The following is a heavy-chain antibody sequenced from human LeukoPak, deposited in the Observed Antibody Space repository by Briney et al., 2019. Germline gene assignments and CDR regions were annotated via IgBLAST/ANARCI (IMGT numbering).Heavy chain of an antibody. J-gene: IGHJ4*02. CDR1: GFTFSSYE. D-gene: IGHD5/OR15-5a*01. CDR2: ISSSGSTI. Sequence: GGSLRLSCAASGFTFSSYEMNWVRQAPGKGLEWVSYISSSGSTIYYADSVKGRFTISRDNAKNSLYLQMNSLRAEDTAVYYCARASTPGDYWGQGTLVTVSA. CDR3: ARASTPGDY. V-gene: IGHV3-48*03.